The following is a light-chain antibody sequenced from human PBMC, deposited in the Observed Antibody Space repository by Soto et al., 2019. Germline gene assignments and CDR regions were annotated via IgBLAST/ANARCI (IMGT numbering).Light chain of an antibody. CDR1: SSDVGDYNY. J-gene: IGLJ1*01. V-gene: IGLV2-14*01. Sequence: QSALTQPASVSGSPGQSITSYCTGTSSDVGDYNYVSWYQQHPGKAPKLMIYEVSDRPSGVSSRFSGSKSGKTASLTISGLQAEDEADYYCRSYTSRSTLVFGTGTKVTVL. CDR2: EVS. CDR3: RSYTSRSTLV.